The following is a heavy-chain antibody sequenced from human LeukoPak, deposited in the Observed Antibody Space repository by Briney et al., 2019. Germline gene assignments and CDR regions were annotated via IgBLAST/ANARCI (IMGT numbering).Heavy chain of an antibody. Sequence: PSETLSLTCSVYGGSSCACYSSWIRQPPGKGLEWIGDINDSGSPNYNPSLKSRVTISLDTSKNQFSLKLSSVTAADTAVYYCARYIVVVGAATRSRWNALDIWGQGTMVTVSS. V-gene: IGHV4-34*01. CDR3: ARYIVVVGAATRSRWNALDI. CDR1: GGSSCACY. D-gene: IGHD2-15*01. J-gene: IGHJ3*02. CDR2: INDSGSP.